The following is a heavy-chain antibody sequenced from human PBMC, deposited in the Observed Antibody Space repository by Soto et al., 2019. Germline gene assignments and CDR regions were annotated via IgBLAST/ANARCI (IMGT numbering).Heavy chain of an antibody. V-gene: IGHV4-30-4*01. Sequence: SETLSLTCTVSSGSISSGDYYWSWIRQPPGKGLERIGYIYYSGSTYYNPSLKSRVTISVDTSKNQFSLKLSSVTAADTAVYYCSRLPGRITIFGVVIMEPFDYWGQGTLVTVSS. J-gene: IGHJ4*02. CDR3: SRLPGRITIFGVVIMEPFDY. CDR1: SGSISSGDYY. D-gene: IGHD3-3*01. CDR2: IYYSGST.